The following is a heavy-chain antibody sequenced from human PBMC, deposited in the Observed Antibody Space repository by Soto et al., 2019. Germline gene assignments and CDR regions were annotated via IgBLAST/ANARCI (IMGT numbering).Heavy chain of an antibody. J-gene: IGHJ6*02. V-gene: IGHV3-30*03. CDR1: GFTFSNYG. CDR2: ISYDGSNK. D-gene: IGHD2-2*01. Sequence: PWGSLRLSCAASGFTFSNYGMHWVRQAPGKGLEWVAVISYDGSNKYYADSVKGRFTISRDNSKNTLYLQMNSLRAEDTAVYSCATPPAYSSSASCRQCYYCLDFWDQGPTVTASS. CDR3: ATPPAYSSSASCRQCYYCLDF.